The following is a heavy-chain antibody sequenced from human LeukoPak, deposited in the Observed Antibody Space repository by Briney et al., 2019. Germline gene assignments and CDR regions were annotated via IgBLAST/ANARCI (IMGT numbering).Heavy chain of an antibody. Sequence: SETLSLTCAVYGGSFSGYYWSWIRQPPGKGLEWIGEINHSGSTNYNPSLKSRVTISVDTSKNQFSLKLSSVNAADTAVYYCARCTYGSGSRPFDYWGQGTLVPVSS. D-gene: IGHD3-10*01. CDR2: INHSGST. J-gene: IGHJ4*02. CDR1: GGSFSGYY. V-gene: IGHV4-34*01. CDR3: ARCTYGSGSRPFDY.